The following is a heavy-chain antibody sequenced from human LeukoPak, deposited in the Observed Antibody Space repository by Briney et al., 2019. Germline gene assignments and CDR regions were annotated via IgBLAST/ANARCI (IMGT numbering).Heavy chain of an antibody. CDR1: GGSFSGYY. CDR3: ARMVRGMFDY. V-gene: IGHV4-34*01. CDR2: INHSGST. J-gene: IGHJ4*02. Sequence: SETLSLTCAVYGGSFSGYYWSWIRQPPGKGLEWIGEINHSGSTNYNPSLTSRVTISVDTSKNQFSLKLSSVTAADTAVYYCARMVRGMFDYWGQGTLVTVSS. D-gene: IGHD3-10*01.